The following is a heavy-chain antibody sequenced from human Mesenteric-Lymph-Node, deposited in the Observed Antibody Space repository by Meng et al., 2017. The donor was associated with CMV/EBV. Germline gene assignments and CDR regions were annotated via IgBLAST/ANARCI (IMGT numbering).Heavy chain of an antibody. J-gene: IGHJ2*01. CDR3: ARGEIVVVPAANGVFWYFDL. D-gene: IGHD2-2*01. V-gene: IGHV4-34*01. Sequence: FSGDYWSWIRQPPGKGLEWIGEINHSGSNNYNPSLKSRVTISVDTSKNQFSLKLSSVTAADTAVYYCARGEIVVVPAANGVFWYFDLWGRGTLVTVSS. CDR2: INHSGSN. CDR1: FSGDY.